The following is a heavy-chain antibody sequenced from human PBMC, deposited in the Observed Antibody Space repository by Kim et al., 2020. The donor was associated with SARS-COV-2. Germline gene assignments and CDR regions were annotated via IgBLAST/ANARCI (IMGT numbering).Heavy chain of an antibody. CDR3: ARGSHSGTQQRYYGMDV. CDR2: IIPIFGTA. V-gene: IGHV1-69*13. CDR1: GGTFSSYA. J-gene: IGHJ6*02. D-gene: IGHD5-12*01. Sequence: SVKVSCKASGGTFSSYAISWVRQAPGQGLEWMGGIIPIFGTANYAQKFQGRVTITADESTSTAYMELSSLRSEDTAVYYCARGSHSGTQQRYYGMDVWGQGTTVTVSS.